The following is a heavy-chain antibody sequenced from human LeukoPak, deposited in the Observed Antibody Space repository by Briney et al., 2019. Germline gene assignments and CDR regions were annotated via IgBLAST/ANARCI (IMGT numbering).Heavy chain of an antibody. Sequence: GGSLRLSCAASGFTVSSNYMSWVRQAPGKGLEWVSVIYSGGSTYYAGSVKGRFTISRDNSKNTLYLQMNSLRAEDTAVYYCAKDLYSSSWYGWSLEADAFDIWGQGTMVTVSS. CDR3: AKDLYSSSWYGWSLEADAFDI. J-gene: IGHJ3*02. CDR1: GFTVSSNY. V-gene: IGHV3-53*01. D-gene: IGHD6-13*01. CDR2: IYSGGST.